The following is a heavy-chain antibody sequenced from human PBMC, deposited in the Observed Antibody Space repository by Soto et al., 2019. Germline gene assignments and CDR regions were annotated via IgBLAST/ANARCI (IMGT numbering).Heavy chain of an antibody. CDR3: AKWGREQTTLFTDY. J-gene: IGHJ4*02. D-gene: IGHD4-4*01. V-gene: IGHV3-23*01. CDR2: ISGSGCST. Sequence: EVQLLESGGGLVQPGGSLRLSCAASGFTFSSFVMSWVRQARGKGLEWVSAISGSGCSTYYTDSVRGRFTVSRDNSKNTLYLQMSSLRAEDTAVYYCAKWGREQTTLFTDYWGQGTLVTVSS. CDR1: GFTFSSFV.